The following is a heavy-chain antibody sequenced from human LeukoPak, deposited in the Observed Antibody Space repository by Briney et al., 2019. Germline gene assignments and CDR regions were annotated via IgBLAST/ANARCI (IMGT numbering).Heavy chain of an antibody. V-gene: IGHV5-51*01. CDR2: IYAGDSDT. D-gene: IGHD5-24*01. CDR3: ARLRHNYHDGVDV. CDR1: GYRFTKYW. Sequence: GESLKISCETSGYRFTKYWTGWVRQTPGKGLEWMGIIYAGDSDTRYSPSFQGQVTISADRSINTVYLQWSSLKASDTAMYYCARLRHNYHDGVDVWGQGTMVTVSS. J-gene: IGHJ3*01.